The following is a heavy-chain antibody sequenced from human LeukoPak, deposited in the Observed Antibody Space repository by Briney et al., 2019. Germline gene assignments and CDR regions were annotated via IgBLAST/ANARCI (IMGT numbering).Heavy chain of an antibody. V-gene: IGHV3-23*01. D-gene: IGHD3-22*01. J-gene: IGHJ4*02. Sequence: GGSLRLSCAASGFTFSSYAMSWVRQAPGKGLEWVSAISGSGGSTYYADSVKGRFTISRDNAKNSLYLQMNSLRAEDTAVYYCARRNYYDSSGYPYYFDYWGQGTLVTVSS. CDR3: ARRNYYDSSGYPYYFDY. CDR1: GFTFSSYA. CDR2: ISGSGGST.